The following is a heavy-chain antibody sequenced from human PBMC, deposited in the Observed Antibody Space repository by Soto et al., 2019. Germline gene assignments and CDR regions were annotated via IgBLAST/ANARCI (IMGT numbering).Heavy chain of an antibody. CDR2: INAGNGNT. D-gene: IGHD6-19*01. CDR3: ARQSSGGYNWFDP. Sequence: ASVKVSCKASGYTFTSYAMHWVRQAPGQRLEWMGWINAGNGNTKYSQKFQGRVTITRDTSASTAYMELSSLRSEDTAVYYCARQSSGGYNWFDPWGQETLVTVSS. J-gene: IGHJ5*02. V-gene: IGHV1-3*01. CDR1: GYTFTSYA.